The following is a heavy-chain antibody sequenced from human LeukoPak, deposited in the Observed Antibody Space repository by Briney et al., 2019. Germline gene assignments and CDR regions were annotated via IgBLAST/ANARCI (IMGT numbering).Heavy chain of an antibody. Sequence: PGGSLRLSCAASGFTFSSYAMNWVRHAPGRGLEWVSSIGTSNNYIYYADSLKGRFTISRDNARNSLYLQMNSLRAEDTAVYYCARDHYGDSRYYYYMDVWGKGTTVTISS. D-gene: IGHD4-17*01. CDR2: IGTSNNYI. CDR3: ARDHYGDSRYYYYMDV. J-gene: IGHJ6*03. CDR1: GFTFSSYA. V-gene: IGHV3-21*01.